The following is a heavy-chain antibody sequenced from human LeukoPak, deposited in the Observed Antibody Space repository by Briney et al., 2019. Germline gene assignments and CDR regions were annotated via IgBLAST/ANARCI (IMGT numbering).Heavy chain of an antibody. CDR1: GFPFITYN. V-gene: IGHV3-48*01. J-gene: IGHJ4*02. Sequence: PGGSLRLSCAVSGFPFITYNMNWVRQAPGKGLEWVSYIDSSSSTIYYADSVKGRFTISRDNSKNTLYLQMNSLRAEDTAVYYCAKDATWPGVDYWGQGTLVTVSS. CDR2: IDSSSSTI. CDR3: AKDATWPGVDY.